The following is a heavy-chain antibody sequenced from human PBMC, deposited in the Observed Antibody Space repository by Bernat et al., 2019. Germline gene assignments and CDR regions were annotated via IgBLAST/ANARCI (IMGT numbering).Heavy chain of an antibody. V-gene: IGHV3-7*01. J-gene: IGHJ1*01. CDR1: GFTFSSYW. D-gene: IGHD2-15*01. Sequence: EVQLVESGGGLVQPGGSLRLSCAASGFTFSSYWMSWVRQAPGKGLEWVANIKQDGSEKYYVDSVKGRFTISRDNAKNSLYLQMNSLRAEDTAVYYCARACSGGSCYYEYFQHWGQGTLVTVSS. CDR2: IKQDGSEK. CDR3: ARACSGGSCYYEYFQH.